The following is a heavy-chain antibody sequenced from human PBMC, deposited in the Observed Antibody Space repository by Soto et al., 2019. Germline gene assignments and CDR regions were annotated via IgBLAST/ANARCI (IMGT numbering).Heavy chain of an antibody. CDR3: ARDLGSSRGTYYYGMNV. V-gene: IGHV1-69*01. J-gene: IGHJ6*02. CDR1: GGTFSSYA. Sequence: QGQLVQSGAEVKKPGSSVKVSCKASGGTFSSYAISWVRQAPGQGLEWMGGIIPIFGTANYAQKFQGRVTITADESTSTAYMELSSLRSEDTAVYYCARDLGSSRGTYYYGMNVWGQGTTVTVSS. D-gene: IGHD6-13*01. CDR2: IIPIFGTA.